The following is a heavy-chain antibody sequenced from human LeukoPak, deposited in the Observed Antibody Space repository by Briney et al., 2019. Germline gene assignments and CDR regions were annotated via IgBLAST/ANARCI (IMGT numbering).Heavy chain of an antibody. CDR2: IYENGGTT. J-gene: IGHJ4*02. CDR1: GFTFRSHA. D-gene: IGHD2-21*01. V-gene: IGHV3-23*01. CDR3: AKDFRIGYSAHFDY. Sequence: GGSLRLSCVGSGFTFRSHAMSWVRRAPEKGLEFVSGIYENGGTTYYADSVKGRFSISRDNSKNTLYLQMDSLRGEDTAVYYCAKDFRIGYSAHFDYWGQGALVTVSS.